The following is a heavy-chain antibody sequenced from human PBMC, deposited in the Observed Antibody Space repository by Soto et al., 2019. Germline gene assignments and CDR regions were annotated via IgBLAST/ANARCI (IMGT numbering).Heavy chain of an antibody. V-gene: IGHV4-4*02. CDR1: GGSVRAPDW. Sequence: QVHLQESGPGLVAPSGTLSLTCTLSGGSVRAPDWWNWVRQSPDKGLEWIAEVHISGHSNYNPSLRSRVSVSIDSFKNQFYLNFNSVTAADTAIYYCARVRPGCSANNCYFDPWGQGTQVTISS. J-gene: IGHJ5*01. D-gene: IGHD1-1*01. CDR2: VHISGHS. CDR3: ARVRPGCSANNCYFDP.